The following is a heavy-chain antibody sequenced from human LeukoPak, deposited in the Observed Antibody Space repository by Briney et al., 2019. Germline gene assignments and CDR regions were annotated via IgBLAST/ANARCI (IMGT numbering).Heavy chain of an antibody. V-gene: IGHV3-53*01. CDR2: RYIDGST. CDR1: GFTVSSNY. J-gene: IGHJ6*03. Sequence: AWGSLRLSCAASGFTVSSNYMSWVCQAPGKGLELVSVRYIDGSTYYADSVNGRFTISRDNSKNTLYLQMNSLRAEDTAVYYCARDTEGSVDYYYMDVWGKGNTVTVSS. CDR3: ARDTEGSVDYYYMDV.